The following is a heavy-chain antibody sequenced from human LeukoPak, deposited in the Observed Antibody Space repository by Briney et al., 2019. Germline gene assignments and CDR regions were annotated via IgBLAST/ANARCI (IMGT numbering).Heavy chain of an antibody. CDR3: ASGAYSSFGYMDV. CDR2: IYTSGST. CDR1: GGSTSTGDYY. Sequence: PSETLSLTCIVSGGSTSTGDYYCSWIRQPAGKGLEWIGRIYTSGSTNYNPSLKSRVTMSVDTSKNQFSLKLSSVTAADTAVYYCASGAYSSFGYMDVWGKGPRSPSP. V-gene: IGHV4-61*02. D-gene: IGHD5-18*01. J-gene: IGHJ6*03.